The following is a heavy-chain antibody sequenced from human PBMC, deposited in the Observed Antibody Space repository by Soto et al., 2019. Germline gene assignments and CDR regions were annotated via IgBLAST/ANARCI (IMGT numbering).Heavy chain of an antibody. V-gene: IGHV4-31*03. CDR3: ARDSHYDSSGFDY. D-gene: IGHD3-22*01. CDR1: GGSINRGGYY. CDR2: IYYSGST. J-gene: IGHJ4*02. Sequence: PSETMSLPFTVSGGSINRGGYYWSWIRQHPGKGLEWIGYIYYSGSTYYNPSLKSRVTISVDTSKNQFSLKLSSVTAADTAVYYCARDSHYDSSGFDYWGQGTLVTVSS.